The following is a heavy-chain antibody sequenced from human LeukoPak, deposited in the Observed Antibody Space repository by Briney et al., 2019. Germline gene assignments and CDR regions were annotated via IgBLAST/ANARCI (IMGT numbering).Heavy chain of an antibody. CDR1: GFIYSNYG. CDR3: VKVSVAAPGSDY. Sequence: GGSLRLPCAASGFIYSNYGMTWVRQAPGKGLEWVANINQDGSEKYYVDSVKGRFTISRGNAKNSLYLQMNSLRAEDTALYYCVKVSVAAPGSDYWGQGTLVTVSS. CDR2: INQDGSEK. V-gene: IGHV3-7*01. J-gene: IGHJ4*02. D-gene: IGHD6-13*01.